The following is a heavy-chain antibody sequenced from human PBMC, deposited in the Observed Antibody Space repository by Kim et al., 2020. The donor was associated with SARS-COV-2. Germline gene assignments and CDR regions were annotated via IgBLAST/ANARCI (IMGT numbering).Heavy chain of an antibody. D-gene: IGHD5-12*01. J-gene: IGHJ4*02. V-gene: IGHV3-74*01. CDR2: ISLGGRTT. CDR1: GFTSSPYW. Sequence: GGSLRLSCAASGFTSSPYWMNWVRQAPGKGLVWVSRISLGGRTTDYADYVKGRFTISRDNAKNSVYLHMNSLTGDDTAVYYCAMRHGYTSGRDYWGRGTLVIVSS. CDR3: AMRHGYTSGRDY.